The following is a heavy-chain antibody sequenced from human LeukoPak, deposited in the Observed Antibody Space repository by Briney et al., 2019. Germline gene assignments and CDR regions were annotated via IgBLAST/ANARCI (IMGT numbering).Heavy chain of an antibody. V-gene: IGHV3-48*03. D-gene: IGHD6-13*01. CDR1: GFTFSSYE. CDR2: ISSSGSTI. J-gene: IGHJ4*02. CDR3: ARQSGYSSSWYEEGAFDY. Sequence: QPGGSLRLSCAASGFTFSSYEMNWVRQAPGKGLEWVSYISSSGSTIYYADSVKGRFTISRDNAKNSLYLQMNSLRAEDTAVYYCARQSGYSSSWYEEGAFDYWGQGTLVTVSS.